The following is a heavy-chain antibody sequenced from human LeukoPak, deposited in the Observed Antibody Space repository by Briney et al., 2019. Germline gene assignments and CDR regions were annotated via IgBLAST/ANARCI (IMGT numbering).Heavy chain of an antibody. CDR3: AKDGARVVPAAEWPTCYYMDV. CDR2: IWYDGSNK. Sequence: GRSLRLSCAASGFTFSSYGMHWVRQAPGKGLEWVAVIWYDGSNKYYADSVKGRFTTSRDNSKNTLYLQMSSLRAEDTAVYYCAKDGARVVPAAEWPTCYYMDVWGKGTTVTVSS. D-gene: IGHD2-2*01. CDR1: GFTFSSYG. J-gene: IGHJ6*03. V-gene: IGHV3-33*06.